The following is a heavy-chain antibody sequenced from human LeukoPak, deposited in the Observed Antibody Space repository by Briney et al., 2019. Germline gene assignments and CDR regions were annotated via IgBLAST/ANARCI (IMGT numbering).Heavy chain of an antibody. CDR1: GFTFTSYD. CDR2: ISAYNGNT. Sequence: ASVKVSCKASGFTFTSYDISWVRQAPGQGLEWMGWISAYNGNTNYAQNLQGRVTMTTDTSTCTAYMELRSLRSDDTAVYYCARGFSGTYPGRFDYWGQGTLVTVSS. J-gene: IGHJ4*02. CDR3: ARGFSGTYPGRFDY. V-gene: IGHV1-18*01. D-gene: IGHD1-26*01.